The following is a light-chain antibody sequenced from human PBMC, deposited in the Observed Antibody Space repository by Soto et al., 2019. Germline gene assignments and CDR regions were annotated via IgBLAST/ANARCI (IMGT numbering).Light chain of an antibody. CDR3: QSYDSSLSGSLV. Sequence: QSVLTQPPSVSGAPGQRVTISCTGSSSNIGARYDVHWYQQLPGTAPKLVIYGNTNRPSGIPDRFSGSKSGTSASLAITGLQTEDEADYYCQSYDSSLSGSLVFGGGTKLTVL. CDR2: GNT. V-gene: IGLV1-40*01. CDR1: SSNIGARYD. J-gene: IGLJ2*01.